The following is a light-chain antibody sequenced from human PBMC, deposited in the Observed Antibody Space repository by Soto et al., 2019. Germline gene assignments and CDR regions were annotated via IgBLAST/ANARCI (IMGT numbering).Light chain of an antibody. CDR3: QVYGSSPLYT. V-gene: IGKV3-20*01. CDR1: QSVDINY. J-gene: IGKJ2*01. CDR2: GAS. Sequence: EIVLTQSPGTLSSSPGERATLSCRASQSVDINYLAWYQQRPGQAPRLLIYGASNRATGIPDRFGGSGSGTDFSLTINGLEPEDFAVYYCQVYGSSPLYTFGQGTKLDIK.